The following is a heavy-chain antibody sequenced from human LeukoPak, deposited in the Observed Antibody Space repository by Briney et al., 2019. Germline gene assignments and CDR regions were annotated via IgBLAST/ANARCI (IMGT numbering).Heavy chain of an antibody. CDR2: MNPNSGNT. CDR1: GYTFTSYD. J-gene: IGHJ3*02. D-gene: IGHD3-3*01. V-gene: IGHV1-8*01. Sequence: GASVKVSCKASGYTFTSYDINWVRQATGQGLEWMGWMNPNSGNTGYAQKFQGRVTMTRNTSTSTAYMELSSLRSEDTAVYYCARGRDHDFWSGYLGAFDIWGQGTMVTVSS. CDR3: ARGRDHDFWSGYLGAFDI.